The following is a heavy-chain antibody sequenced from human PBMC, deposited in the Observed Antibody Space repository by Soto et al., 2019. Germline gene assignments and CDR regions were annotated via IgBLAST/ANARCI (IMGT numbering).Heavy chain of an antibody. CDR3: ARSGYSFAWGY. CDR1: GFLVNSAY. V-gene: IGHV3-53*01. D-gene: IGHD5-18*01. CDR2: INSDGST. J-gene: IGHJ4*02. Sequence: EVHLVESGGGLIPPGGSLRLSCAASGFLVNSAYMTWVRQAPGKGLEWLSMINSDGSTLYAESVKGRITISRDNSKNRLDLQMNSLRAEDTAMYYCARSGYSFAWGYWGQGTLVIVTS.